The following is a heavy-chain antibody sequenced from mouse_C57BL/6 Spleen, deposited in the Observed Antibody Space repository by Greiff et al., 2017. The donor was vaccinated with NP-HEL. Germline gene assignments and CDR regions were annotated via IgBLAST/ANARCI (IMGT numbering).Heavy chain of an antibody. CDR3: ARKGGVIYYDYDGYFDV. D-gene: IGHD2-4*01. CDR2: IYPGDGGT. Sequence: VQLQQSGAELVKPGASVKISCKASGYAFSRYWMNWVKQRPGKGLEWIGQIYPGDGGTNYNGKLKGKATLTADKSSSTAYMQLSSLTSEDSAVYFCARKGGVIYYDYDGYFDVWCTGTTVTVSS. V-gene: IGHV1-80*01. J-gene: IGHJ1*03. CDR1: GYAFSRYW.